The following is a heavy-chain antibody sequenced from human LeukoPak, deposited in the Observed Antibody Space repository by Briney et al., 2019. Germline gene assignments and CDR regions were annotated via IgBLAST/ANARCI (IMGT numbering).Heavy chain of an antibody. Sequence: SETLSLTCTVSGGSISSYYWSWIRQPPGKGLEWIGYIYYSGSTNYNPSLKSRVTISVDTSKNQFSLKLSSVTAADTAVCYCARAYSSSSPFDYWGQGTLVTVSS. CDR3: ARAYSSSSPFDY. J-gene: IGHJ4*02. V-gene: IGHV4-59*01. CDR2: IYYSGST. CDR1: GGSISSYY. D-gene: IGHD6-6*01.